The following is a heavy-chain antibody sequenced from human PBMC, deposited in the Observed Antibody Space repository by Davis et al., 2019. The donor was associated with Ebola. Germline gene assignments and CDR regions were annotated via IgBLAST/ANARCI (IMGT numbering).Heavy chain of an antibody. CDR3: ARVSRDYGSGSYYDY. Sequence: GESLKISCAASGFTFSSYWMSWVRQAPGKGLEWVANIKQDGSEKYYVDSVKGRFTISRDNAKNSLYLQMNSLRAEDTAVYYCARVSRDYGSGSYYDYWGQGTLVTVSS. CDR1: GFTFSSYW. CDR2: IKQDGSEK. V-gene: IGHV3-7*01. D-gene: IGHD3-10*01. J-gene: IGHJ4*02.